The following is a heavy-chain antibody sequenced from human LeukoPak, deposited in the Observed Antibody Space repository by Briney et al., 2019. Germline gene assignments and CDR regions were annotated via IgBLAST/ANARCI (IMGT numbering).Heavy chain of an antibody. V-gene: IGHV3-11*01. Sequence: GGSLRLSCAASGFTFSDYYMSWIRQAPGKGLEWVSYISRGGGTIYYADSVKGRFTISRDNAKNSLYLQMNSLRAEDTAVYYCARDRALRGSVEWGQGTMVTVSS. D-gene: IGHD3-10*01. CDR2: ISRGGGTI. CDR3: ARDRALRGSVE. J-gene: IGHJ3*01. CDR1: GFTFSDYY.